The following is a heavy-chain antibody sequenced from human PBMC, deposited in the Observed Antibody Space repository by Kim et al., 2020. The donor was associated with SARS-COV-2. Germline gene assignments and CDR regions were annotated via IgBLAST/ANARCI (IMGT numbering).Heavy chain of an antibody. CDR1: GDSFTAYH. Sequence: SETLSLTCAVSGDSFTAYHWTWIRQSPAKGLEWIGDITHGGGRRFNPSLESRVTMSIDTSKNHFSLNLRSATAADMAVYFGAGYRYGYRAWGQGT. CDR2: ITHGGGR. J-gene: IGHJ3*01. D-gene: IGHD5-12*01. V-gene: IGHV4-34*10. CDR3: AGYRYGYRA.